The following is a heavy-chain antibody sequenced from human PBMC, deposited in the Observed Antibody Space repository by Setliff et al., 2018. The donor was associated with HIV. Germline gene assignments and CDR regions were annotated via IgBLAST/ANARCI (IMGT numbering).Heavy chain of an antibody. CDR2: IYYDGRT. D-gene: IGHD3-16*01. Sequence: SETLSLTCTVSGGSIRTGAYYWGWIRQPPGKGLEWIGSIYYDGRTFYKPSLKSRLTISVDTSKNQFSLSLNSVTAADTAVYFCARGGSVSADFDSWGQGTLFTVS. CDR1: GGSIRTGAYY. CDR3: ARGGSVSADFDS. J-gene: IGHJ5*01. V-gene: IGHV4-39*07.